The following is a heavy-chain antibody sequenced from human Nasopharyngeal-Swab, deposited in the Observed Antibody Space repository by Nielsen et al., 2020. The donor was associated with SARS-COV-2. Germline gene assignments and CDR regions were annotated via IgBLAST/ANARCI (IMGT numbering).Heavy chain of an antibody. D-gene: IGHD6-19*01. V-gene: IGHV5-51*01. J-gene: IGHJ4*02. CDR1: GYSFTSYW. Sequence: GESLKISCQGSGYSFTSYWIAWVRQMPGKGLEWMGVIYPGDSDTRYRPSFQGQVTISADKSINTAYLQWSSLKASDTAMYYCAWKSSGWYGSYDYWGQGTLGTVSS. CDR2: IYPGDSDT. CDR3: AWKSSGWYGSYDY.